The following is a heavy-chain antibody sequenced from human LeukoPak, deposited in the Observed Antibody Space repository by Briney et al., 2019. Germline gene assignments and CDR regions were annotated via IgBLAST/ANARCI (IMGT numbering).Heavy chain of an antibody. J-gene: IGHJ3*02. CDR3: ARDIEDASGREGEPDAFDI. D-gene: IGHD3-10*01. CDR1: GFTFNTYG. Sequence: TGKSLRLSCAASGFTFNTYGMHWVRQAPGKGLEWVAVISDDGSNKYYAESMKGRFTISRDNSKNTLYLQMNSLRAEDTAVYYCARDIEDASGREGEPDAFDIWGQGTMVTVSS. V-gene: IGHV3-30*03. CDR2: ISDDGSNK.